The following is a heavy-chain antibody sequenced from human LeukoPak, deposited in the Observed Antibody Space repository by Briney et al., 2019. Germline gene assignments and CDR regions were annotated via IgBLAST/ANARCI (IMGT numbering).Heavy chain of an antibody. CDR3: ARTLLYDKRDCWRHFDS. Sequence: GGPLRLPCAASGFTFSSYDMHWVRQAPGKGLEWVSAIDAAGDTYYPGSVKGRFTISRENAKNSLYLQMNSLRAEDTAVYYCARTLLYDKRDCWRHFDSWGQGTLVTVSP. V-gene: IGHV3-13*04. D-gene: IGHD3-3*01. J-gene: IGHJ4*02. CDR1: GFTFSSYD. CDR2: IDAAGDT.